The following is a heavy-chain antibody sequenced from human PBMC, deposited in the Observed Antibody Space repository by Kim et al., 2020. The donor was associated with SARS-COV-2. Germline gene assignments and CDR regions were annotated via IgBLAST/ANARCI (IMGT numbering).Heavy chain of an antibody. CDR1: GFTFSSYW. J-gene: IGHJ5*02. Sequence: GGSLRLSCAASGFTFSSYWMHWVRQAPGKGLVWVSRINSDGSSTSYADSVKGRFTISRDNAKNTLYLQMNSLRAEDTAVYYCAREGSSWYAGVRGYWFDPWGQGTLVTVSS. CDR3: AREGSSWYAGVRGYWFDP. CDR2: INSDGSST. D-gene: IGHD6-13*01. V-gene: IGHV3-74*01.